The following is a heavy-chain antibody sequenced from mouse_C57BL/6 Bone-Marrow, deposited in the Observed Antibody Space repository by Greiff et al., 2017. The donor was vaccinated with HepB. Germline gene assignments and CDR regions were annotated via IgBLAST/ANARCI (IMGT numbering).Heavy chain of an antibody. V-gene: IGHV5-4*01. Sequence: DVMLVESGGGLVKPGGSLKLSCAASGFTFSSYAMSWVRQTPEKRLEWVATISDGGSYTYYPDNVKGRFTISRDNAKNNLYLQMSHLKSEDTAMYYCAREEGIYDGYYSDYWGQGTTLTVSS. CDR1: GFTFSSYA. CDR2: ISDGGSYT. D-gene: IGHD2-3*01. CDR3: AREEGIYDGYYSDY. J-gene: IGHJ2*01.